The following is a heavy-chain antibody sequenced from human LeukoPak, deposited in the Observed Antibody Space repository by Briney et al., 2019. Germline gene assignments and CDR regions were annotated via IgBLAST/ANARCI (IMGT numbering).Heavy chain of an antibody. CDR1: GFTFSSYG. Sequence: GGSLRLSCAASGFTFSSYGMHWVRQAPGKGLEWVAVISYDGSNKYYADSVKGPFTISRDNSKNPLYLQMNSLRAEDTAVYYCAKNKEGGYSGYDYSTFDYWGQGTLVTVSS. J-gene: IGHJ4*02. D-gene: IGHD5-12*01. V-gene: IGHV3-30*18. CDR3: AKNKEGGYSGYDYSTFDY. CDR2: ISYDGSNK.